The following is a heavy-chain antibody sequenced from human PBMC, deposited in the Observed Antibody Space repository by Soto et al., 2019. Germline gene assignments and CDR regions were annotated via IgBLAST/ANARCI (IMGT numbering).Heavy chain of an antibody. CDR1: GISLSTNGVG. D-gene: IGHD3-10*01. CDR2: IYWDDDK. J-gene: IGHJ4*02. V-gene: IGHV2-5*02. CDR3: AHRWSDSDDD. Sequence: QITLKESGPTLVKPTQTLTLTCTFSGISLSTNGVGVGWIRQHPGKALEWLALIYWDDDKRYSSSLKSRLTITKDTSKNQVVLTMTNMHPVDTATYYCAHRWSDSDDDWGQGTLVTVSS.